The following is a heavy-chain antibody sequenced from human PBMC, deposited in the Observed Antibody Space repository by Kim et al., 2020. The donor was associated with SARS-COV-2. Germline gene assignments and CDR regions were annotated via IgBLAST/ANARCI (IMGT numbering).Heavy chain of an antibody. V-gene: IGHV7-4-1*02. Sequence: ASVKVSCKASGYTFTSYAMNWVRQAPGQGLEWMGWINTNTGNPTYAQGFTGRFVFSLDTSVSTAYLQISSLKAEDTAVYYCARVCGVPAAIPRPCMDVWGQGTTVTVSS. CDR2: INTNTGNP. J-gene: IGHJ6*02. D-gene: IGHD2-2*01. CDR1: GYTFTSYA. CDR3: ARVCGVPAAIPRPCMDV.